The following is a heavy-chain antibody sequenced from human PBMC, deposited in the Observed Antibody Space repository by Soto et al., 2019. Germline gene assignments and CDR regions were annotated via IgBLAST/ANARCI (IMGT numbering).Heavy chain of an antibody. CDR1: GVTFSSYW. J-gene: IGHJ3*02. Sequence: GGSLRLSCAASGVTFSSYWMSWVRQAPGKGLEWVANIKQDGSEKYYVDSVKGRFTISRDNAKNSLYLQMNSLRAEDTAVYYCASYDFWSGYFDWGAFDIWGQGTMVTVSS. V-gene: IGHV3-7*01. CDR3: ASYDFWSGYFDWGAFDI. D-gene: IGHD3-3*01. CDR2: IKQDGSEK.